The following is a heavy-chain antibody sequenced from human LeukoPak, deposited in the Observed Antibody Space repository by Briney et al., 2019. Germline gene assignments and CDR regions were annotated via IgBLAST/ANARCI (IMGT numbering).Heavy chain of an antibody. J-gene: IGHJ3*02. CDR2: IYSGGRT. CDR1: GFTVSSNY. V-gene: IGHV3-53*01. D-gene: IGHD6-19*01. CDR3: ARDPGGIAVPGLGFAFDI. Sequence: PGGSLRLSCAASGFTVSSNYMSWVRQAPGKGLEWVSVIYSGGRTYYADSVKGRFTISRDNSKNTLYLQMNSLRAEDTAVYYCARDPGGIAVPGLGFAFDIWGQGTMVTVSS.